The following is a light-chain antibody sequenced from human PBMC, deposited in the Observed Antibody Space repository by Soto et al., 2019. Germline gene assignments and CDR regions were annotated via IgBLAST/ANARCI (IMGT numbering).Light chain of an antibody. J-gene: IGLJ3*02. CDR1: SSDVGYYNY. V-gene: IGLV2-14*01. Sequence: QSALTQPASVSGSPGQSITISCTGTSSDVGYYNYVSWYQQHPGKAPKLMIYEVSYRASGVSNRFSGSKSANTASLTISGLQGEDEADYYCCSYTTRNALVFGGGTQLTVL. CDR3: CSYTTRNALV. CDR2: EVS.